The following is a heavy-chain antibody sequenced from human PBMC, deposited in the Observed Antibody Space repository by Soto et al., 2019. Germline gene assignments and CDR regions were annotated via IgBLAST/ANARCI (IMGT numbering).Heavy chain of an antibody. V-gene: IGHV3-13*01. CDR1: GFTFSSYD. CDR2: IGTAGDT. J-gene: IGHJ4*02. Sequence: GESLKISCAASGFTFSSYDMHWVRQATGKGLEWVSAIGTAGDTYYPGSVKGRFTISRENAKNSLYLQMNSLRAGDTAVYYCARDTGYSGYDWGQGTLVTVSS. D-gene: IGHD5-12*01. CDR3: ARDTGYSGYD.